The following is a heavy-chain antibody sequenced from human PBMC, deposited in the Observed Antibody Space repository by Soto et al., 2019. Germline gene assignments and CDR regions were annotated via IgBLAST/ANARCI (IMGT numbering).Heavy chain of an antibody. CDR3: ARHGAYSSYEF. D-gene: IGHD6-19*01. CDR1: GYSFNNAW. CDR2: IYPGDSET. V-gene: IGHV5-51*01. J-gene: IGHJ4*02. Sequence: PGESLKISCKGSGYSFNNAWIAWVRQMPGKGLEWIGIIYPGDSETRYSPSFLGQVTISVDKSINTAYLQWSSLKASDTAMYYCARHGAYSSYEFGGQGTLVTVS.